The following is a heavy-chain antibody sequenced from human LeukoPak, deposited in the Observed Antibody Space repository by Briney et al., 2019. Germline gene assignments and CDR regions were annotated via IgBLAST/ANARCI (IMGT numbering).Heavy chain of an antibody. D-gene: IGHD6-19*01. J-gene: IGHJ4*02. CDR2: IKQGGGGE. CDR1: GFTLSSYW. CDR3: ARGRYTTGWYPDYFDL. V-gene: IGHV3-7*01. Sequence: GGSLRLSCEASGFTLSSYWMGWVRRAPGEGLEWVANIKQGGGGEYYVDSVKGRFTISRDNAKNSVYLQMSSLRGEDTALYFCARGRYTTGWYPDYFDLWGQGTLVTVSS.